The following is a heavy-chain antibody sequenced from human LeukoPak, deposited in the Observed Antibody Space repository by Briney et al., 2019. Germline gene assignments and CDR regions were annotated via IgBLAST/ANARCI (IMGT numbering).Heavy chain of an antibody. D-gene: IGHD2-8*01. V-gene: IGHV3-15*01. J-gene: IGHJ4*02. CDR3: TTSACTNGVCYTSVDY. Sequence: GGPLRLSCAASGFTFSNAWMSWVRQAPGKGLEWVGRIKSKTDGGTTDYAAPVKGRFTISRDDSKNTLYLQMDSLKTEDTAVYYCTTSACTNGVCYTSVDYWGQGTLVTVSS. CDR2: IKSKTDGGTT. CDR1: GFTFSNAW.